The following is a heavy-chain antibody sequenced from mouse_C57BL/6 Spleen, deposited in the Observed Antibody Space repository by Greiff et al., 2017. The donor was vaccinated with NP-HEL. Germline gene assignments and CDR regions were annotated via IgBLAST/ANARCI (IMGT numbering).Heavy chain of an antibody. V-gene: IGHV1-47*01. Sequence: VKLMESGAELVKPGASVKMSCKASGYTFPTYPIEWMKQNHGKSLEWIGNFHPYNDDTKYNEKFKGKATLTVEKSSSTVYLELSRLTSDDSAVYYCARKGWGYAMDYWGQGTSVTVSS. CDR1: GYTFPTYP. CDR3: ARKGWGYAMDY. CDR2: FHPYNDDT. D-gene: IGHD1-1*02. J-gene: IGHJ4*01.